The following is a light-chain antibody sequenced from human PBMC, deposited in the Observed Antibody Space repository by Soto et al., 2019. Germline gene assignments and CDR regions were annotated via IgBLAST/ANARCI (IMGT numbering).Light chain of an antibody. CDR2: AAS. V-gene: IGKV1-39*01. J-gene: IGKJ2*01. CDR3: QQSLTIPYT. CDR1: QTISTH. Sequence: DIQMTQSPSSLSASVRDRVTLTCRASQTISTHLNWYQQKTGKAPKLLIYAASTLHSGVPARFSGSGSGTDFTLTINSLQPEDFAPYYCQQSLTIPYTFGQGTKLEIK.